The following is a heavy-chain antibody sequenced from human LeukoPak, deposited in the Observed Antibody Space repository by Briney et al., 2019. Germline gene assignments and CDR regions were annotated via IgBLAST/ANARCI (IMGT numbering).Heavy chain of an antibody. CDR1: GFTFSSYA. V-gene: IGHV3-21*01. D-gene: IGHD3-16*01. CDR2: ISTRSTYI. CDR3: ARARGRSINDAFDI. J-gene: IGHJ3*02. Sequence: GGSLRLSCAASGFTFSSYAMNWVRQAPGKGLEWVSCISTRSTYIYYADSVKGRFTISRDNAKNSLYLQMNSLRAEDTAVYYCARARGRSINDAFDIWGQGTMVTVSS.